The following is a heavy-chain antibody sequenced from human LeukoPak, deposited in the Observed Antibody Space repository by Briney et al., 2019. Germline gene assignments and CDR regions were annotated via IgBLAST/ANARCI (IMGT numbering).Heavy chain of an antibody. J-gene: IGHJ5*02. CDR3: ARKQQQLVRYNWFDP. V-gene: IGHV1-69*06. Sequence: ASVKVSCKASGGTFSSYAISWVRQAPGQGLEWMGGIIPIFGTANYAQKFQGRVTITADKSTCTAYMELSSLRSEDTAVYYCARKQQQLVRYNWFDPWGQGTLVTVSS. CDR1: GGTFSSYA. D-gene: IGHD6-13*01. CDR2: IIPIFGTA.